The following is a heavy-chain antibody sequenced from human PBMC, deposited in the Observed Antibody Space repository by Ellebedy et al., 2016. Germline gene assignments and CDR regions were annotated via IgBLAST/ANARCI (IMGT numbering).Heavy chain of an antibody. Sequence: ASVKVSCXASGGTFSSYAISWVRQAPGQGLEWMGWINPNSGGTNYAQKFQGRVTMTRDTSISTAYMELSRLRSDDTAVYYCARAALWFGAMDVWGQGTTVTVSS. D-gene: IGHD3-10*01. V-gene: IGHV1-2*02. CDR2: INPNSGGT. J-gene: IGHJ6*02. CDR1: GGTFSSYA. CDR3: ARAALWFGAMDV.